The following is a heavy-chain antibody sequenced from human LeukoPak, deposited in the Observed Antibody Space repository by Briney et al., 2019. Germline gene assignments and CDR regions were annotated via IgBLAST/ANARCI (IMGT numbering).Heavy chain of an antibody. CDR1: GYTFTGYY. J-gene: IGHJ5*02. D-gene: IGHD3-22*01. V-gene: IGHV1-2*06. CDR2: INPNSGGT. CDR3: ARADYDSSGYHTNWFDP. Sequence: ASVKVSYKASGYTFTGYYMHWVRQAPGQGLEWMGRINPNSGGTNYAQKFQGRVTMTRDTSISTAYMELSRLRSDDTAVYYCARADYDSSGYHTNWFDPWGQGTLVTVSS.